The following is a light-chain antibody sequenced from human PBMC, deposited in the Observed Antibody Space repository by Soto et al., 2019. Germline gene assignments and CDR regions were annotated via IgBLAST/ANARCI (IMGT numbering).Light chain of an antibody. CDR2: VNSGGSH. CDR1: SGHSNYA. J-gene: IGLJ7*01. CDR3: QTRGTGLARIV. Sequence: QPVLTQSPSASASLGASVKLTCTLSSGHSNYAIAWHQQQPEKGPRYLMKVNSGGSHIKGDGIPDRFSGSSSGAERYLFISSLQSEDDADYSCQTRGTGLARIVFGGGTQLTVL. V-gene: IGLV4-69*01.